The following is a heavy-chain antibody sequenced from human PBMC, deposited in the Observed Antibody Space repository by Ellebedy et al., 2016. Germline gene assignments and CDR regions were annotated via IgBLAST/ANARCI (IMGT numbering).Heavy chain of an antibody. CDR2: ISAYNGNT. Sequence: ASVKVSXKASGYTFTSYGISWVRQAPGQGLEWMGWISAYNGNTNYAQKLQGRVTMTTDTSTSTAYMELRSLRSDDTAVYYCARAAYTGYSSPEDGYYYYYMDVWGKGTTVTVSS. D-gene: IGHD6-13*01. CDR3: ARAAYTGYSSPEDGYYYYYMDV. V-gene: IGHV1-18*01. J-gene: IGHJ6*03. CDR1: GYTFTSYG.